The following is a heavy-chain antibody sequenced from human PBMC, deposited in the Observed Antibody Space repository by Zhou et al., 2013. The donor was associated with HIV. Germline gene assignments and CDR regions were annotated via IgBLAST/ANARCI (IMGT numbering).Heavy chain of an antibody. CDR3: ARWAVAVTAHNYGMDV. Sequence: QVRLTQSGAGLKEPGTSVTLPCTTSGYIFTRNFLHWVRQAPGQGLEWIAILNPVTGDAGYAQKFQGRVTMTTDKSTSTAYMELRSLRSDDTAVYYCARWAVAVTAHNYGMDVWGQGTTVTVSS. CDR2: LNPVTGDA. D-gene: IGHD2-21*02. J-gene: IGHJ6*02. V-gene: IGHV1-46*01. CDR1: GYIFTRNF.